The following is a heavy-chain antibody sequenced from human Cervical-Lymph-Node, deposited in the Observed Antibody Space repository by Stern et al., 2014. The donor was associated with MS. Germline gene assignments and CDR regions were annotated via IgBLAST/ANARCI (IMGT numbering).Heavy chain of an antibody. CDR3: ARDGNDEETTVTTY. CDR1: GNTFTDHA. J-gene: IGHJ4*02. D-gene: IGHD4-17*01. Sequence: QVQLAQSASELMKPWASVEVSCKASGNTFTDHALYSVRQAPGQGLEWMGWIHTKPGKPTYTQGFTGRFVFSLDPSVNTAFLQISGLETEDTAVYYCARDGNDEETTVTTYWGQGTLVTVSS. CDR2: IHTKPGKP. V-gene: IGHV7-4-1*02.